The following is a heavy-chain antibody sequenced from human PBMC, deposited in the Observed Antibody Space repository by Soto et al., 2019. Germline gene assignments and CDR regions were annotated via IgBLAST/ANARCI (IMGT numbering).Heavy chain of an antibody. D-gene: IGHD3-10*01. J-gene: IGHJ4*02. V-gene: IGHV1-2*04. CDR1: GYTFTGYY. CDR3: ATYYYGSGLDY. CDR2: INPNSGGT. Sequence: EASVKVSCKASGYTFTGYYMHWVRQAPGQGLEWMGWINPNSGGTNYAQKFQGWVTMTRDTSISTAYMELSRLRSDDTAVYYCATYYYGSGLDYWGQGTLVTVSS.